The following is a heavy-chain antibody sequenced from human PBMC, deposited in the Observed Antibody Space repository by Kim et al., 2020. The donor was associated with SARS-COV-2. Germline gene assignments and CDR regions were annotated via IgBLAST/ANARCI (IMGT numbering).Heavy chain of an antibody. Sequence: GGSLRLSCAASGFTFSSYSMNWVRQAPGKGLEWVSYISSSSSTIYYADSVKGRFTISRDNAKNSLYLQMNSLRDEDTAVYYCARDPNNAVTTPYYYYYGMDVWGQGTTVTVSS. V-gene: IGHV3-48*02. CDR2: ISSSSSTI. J-gene: IGHJ6*02. CDR3: ARDPNNAVTTPYYYYYGMDV. CDR1: GFTFSSYS. D-gene: IGHD4-17*01.